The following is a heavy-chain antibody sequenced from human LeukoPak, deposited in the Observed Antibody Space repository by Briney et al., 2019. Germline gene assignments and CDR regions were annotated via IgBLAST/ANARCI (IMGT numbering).Heavy chain of an antibody. J-gene: IGHJ3*02. CDR2: IGIAGDT. CDR3: ARNYYDSSGLAWGYDI. Sequence: QSGGSLRLSCAASGFTFSSYDMHWVRQATGKGLEWVSAIGIAGDTYYPGSVKGRFTISRENAKNSLYLQMNSLRAGDTAVYYCARNYYDSSGLAWGYDIWGQGTMVTVSS. D-gene: IGHD3-22*01. V-gene: IGHV3-13*01. CDR1: GFTFSSYD.